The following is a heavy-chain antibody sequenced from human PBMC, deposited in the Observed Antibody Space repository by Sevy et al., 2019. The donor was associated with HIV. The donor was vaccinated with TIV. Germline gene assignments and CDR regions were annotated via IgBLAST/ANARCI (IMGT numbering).Heavy chain of an antibody. Sequence: GGSLRLSCVASGFTLSSHNMNWVRQATGKGLEWVSSISTSSNDIYYADSVRGRFTISRDNARNSLYLQMNTLRAEGTAVYYCARVVAYCSGGTRFPGYYYGMDVWGQGTTVTVSS. CDR3: ARVVAYCSGGTRFPGYYYGMDV. CDR1: GFTLSSHN. V-gene: IGHV3-21*01. CDR2: ISTSSNDI. D-gene: IGHD2-15*01. J-gene: IGHJ6*02.